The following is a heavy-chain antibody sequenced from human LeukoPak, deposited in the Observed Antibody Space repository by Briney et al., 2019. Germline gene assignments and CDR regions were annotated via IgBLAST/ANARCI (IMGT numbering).Heavy chain of an antibody. Sequence: SETLSLTCTVSGRSISTYYWSWIRQPPGNVLEWIGYTYYSGSTNYNPSLKSRIPISVETSKQQFSLKLSSVTAADTAVYYCARARNNVVVPAASYYYYYMDVWGKGTTVTVSS. CDR1: GRSISTYY. D-gene: IGHD2-2*01. J-gene: IGHJ6*03. V-gene: IGHV4-59*01. CDR3: ARARNNVVVPAASYYYYYMDV. CDR2: TYYSGST.